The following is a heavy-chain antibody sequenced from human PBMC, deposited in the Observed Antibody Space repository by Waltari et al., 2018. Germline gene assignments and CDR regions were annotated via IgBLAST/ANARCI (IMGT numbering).Heavy chain of an antibody. CDR3: SRGITMVRGVICGFDY. Sequence: QVQLQESGPGLVKPSQTLSLTCTVSGGSISSGGYYWSWIRQHPGKGLEWIGYIYYSGSTYSNPSLKSRVTISVDTSKNQFSLKLSSVTAADTAVYYCSRGITMVRGVICGFDYWGQGTLVTVSS. J-gene: IGHJ4*02. CDR2: IYYSGST. D-gene: IGHD3-10*01. V-gene: IGHV4-31*03. CDR1: GGSISSGGYY.